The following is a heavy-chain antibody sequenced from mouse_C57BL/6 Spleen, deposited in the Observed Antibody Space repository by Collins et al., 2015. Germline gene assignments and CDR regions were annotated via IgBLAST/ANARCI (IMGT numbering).Heavy chain of an antibody. CDR1: GYTFTTYG. CDR2: INTYSGVP. J-gene: IGHJ3*01. V-gene: IGHV9-3*01. Sequence: QIQLVQSGPELKKPGETVKISCKASGYTFTTYGMSWVKQAPGKGLKWMGWINTYSGVPTYADDFKGRFAFSLETSASTAYLQINNLKNEDTATYFCARGRPYYSNYEAWFAYWGQGTLVTVSA. D-gene: IGHD2-5*01. CDR3: ARGRPYYSNYEAWFAY.